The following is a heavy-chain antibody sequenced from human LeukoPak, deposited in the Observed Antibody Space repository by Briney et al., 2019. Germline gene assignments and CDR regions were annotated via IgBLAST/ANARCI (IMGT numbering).Heavy chain of an antibody. J-gene: IGHJ4*02. CDR1: GFTFSSYE. Sequence: GGSLRLSCAASGFTFSSYEMNWVRQAPGKGLEWVSYISSSGSTIYYADSVKGRFTISRDNAKNSLYLQMNSLRAEDTAVYYCARSTGYYGSGSNDYWGQGTLVTVSS. CDR3: ARSTGYYGSGSNDY. D-gene: IGHD3-10*01. V-gene: IGHV3-48*03. CDR2: ISSSGSTI.